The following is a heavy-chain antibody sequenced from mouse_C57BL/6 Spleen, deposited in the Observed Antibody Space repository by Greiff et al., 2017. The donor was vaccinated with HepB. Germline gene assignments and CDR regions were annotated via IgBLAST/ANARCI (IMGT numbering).Heavy chain of an antibody. CDR3: ARRSNWAMDY. Sequence: EVQGVESGPELVKPGASVKIPCKASGYTFTDYNMDWVKQSHGKSLEWIGDINPNNGGTIYNQKFKGKATLTVDKSSSTAYMELRSLTSEDTAVYYCARRSNWAMDYWGQGTSVTVSS. D-gene: IGHD2-5*01. CDR1: GYTFTDYN. J-gene: IGHJ4*01. CDR2: INPNNGGT. V-gene: IGHV1-18*01.